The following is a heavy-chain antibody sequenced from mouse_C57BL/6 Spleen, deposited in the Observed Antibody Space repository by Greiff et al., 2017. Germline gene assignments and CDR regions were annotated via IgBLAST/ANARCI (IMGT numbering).Heavy chain of an antibody. Sequence: QVQLQQPGAELVRPGSSVKLSCKASGYTFTSYWMDWVKQRPGQGLEWIGNIYPSDSETHYNQKFKDKATLTVDKSSSTAYMQLSSLTSEDSAVYYCARGADYGSSSDWYFDVWGTGTTVTVSS. J-gene: IGHJ1*03. D-gene: IGHD1-1*01. CDR2: IYPSDSET. CDR1: GYTFTSYW. V-gene: IGHV1-61*01. CDR3: ARGADYGSSSDWYFDV.